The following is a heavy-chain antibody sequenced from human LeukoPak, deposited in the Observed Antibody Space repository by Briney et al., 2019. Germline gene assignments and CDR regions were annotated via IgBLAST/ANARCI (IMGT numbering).Heavy chain of an antibody. D-gene: IGHD1-7*01. CDR3: ARHHLGTNHD. CDR1: GYSFTSYW. V-gene: IGHV5-51*01. Sequence: KRGESLKISCKGSGYSFTSYWIGWVRQMPGKGLEWMGVINPGDSETRYSPSFQGQVTISADKSISTAYLQWSSLEASDTAMVYCARHHLGTNHDWGQGTLVTVSS. CDR2: INPGDSET. J-gene: IGHJ4*02.